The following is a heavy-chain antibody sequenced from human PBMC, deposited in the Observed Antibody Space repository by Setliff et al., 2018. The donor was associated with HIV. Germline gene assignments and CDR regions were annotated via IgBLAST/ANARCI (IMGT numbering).Heavy chain of an antibody. CDR3: ARMGVAASYYGMDV. V-gene: IGHV4-30-2*01. Sequence: LSLTCAVSGGSISSGGYSWTWIRQPPGKGLEWIAYIFHSGRIYYNPTLKSRVTMSVDRSKNHLSLKLNSVTAADTAVYYCARMGVAASYYGMDVWGQGTTVTVSS. D-gene: IGHD6-25*01. CDR1: GGSISSGGYS. J-gene: IGHJ6*02. CDR2: IFHSGRI.